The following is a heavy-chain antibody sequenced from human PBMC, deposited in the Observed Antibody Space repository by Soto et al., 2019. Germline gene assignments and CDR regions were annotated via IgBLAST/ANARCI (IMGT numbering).Heavy chain of an antibody. D-gene: IGHD6-13*01. CDR3: ERVAGYSSSWYSLGAFDI. CDR2: TYYRSKWYN. J-gene: IGHJ3*02. Sequence: PSRTLSLSCAISGDSVSSNSAAWNWIRQSPSRGLEWLGRTYYRSKWYNDYAVSVKSRITINPDTSKNQFSLQLNSVTPEDTAVYYCERVAGYSSSWYSLGAFDIWGQGTMVTVSS. V-gene: IGHV6-1*01. CDR1: GDSVSSNSAA.